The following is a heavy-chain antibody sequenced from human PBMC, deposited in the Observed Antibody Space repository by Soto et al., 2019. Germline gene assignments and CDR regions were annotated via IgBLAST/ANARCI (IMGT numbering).Heavy chain of an antibody. V-gene: IGHV1-3*01. CDR1: GYNLTSYA. CDR2: INAGNGNT. CDR3: AGGVGIVSPGN. D-gene: IGHD2-21*01. J-gene: IGHJ4*02. Sequence: GASMKVSRKGSGYNLTSYAIHLGGQAHGQRLEWMGWINAGNGNTKYSQKFQGRVTITRDTSASTAYMELSSLRSEDTAVYYCAGGVGIVSPGNWGQGTLVTVSS.